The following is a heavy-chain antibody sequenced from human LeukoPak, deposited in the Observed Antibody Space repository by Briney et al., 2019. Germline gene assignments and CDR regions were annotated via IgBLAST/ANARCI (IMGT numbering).Heavy chain of an antibody. CDR1: GGSISSSSYY. J-gene: IGHJ4*02. D-gene: IGHD3-16*01. CDR2: IYYSGST. V-gene: IGHV4-39*07. CDR3: ARGGGSFGRLDY. Sequence: SETLSLTCTVSGGSISSSSYYWGWIRQPPGKGLEWIGSIYYSGSTYYNPSLKSRVTMSVDTSKNQFSLKPNSVTAADTAVYYCARGGGSFGRLDYWGQGTLVTVSS.